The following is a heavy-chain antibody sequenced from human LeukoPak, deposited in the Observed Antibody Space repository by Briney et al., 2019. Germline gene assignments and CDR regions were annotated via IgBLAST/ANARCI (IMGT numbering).Heavy chain of an antibody. CDR1: GITFSSYS. J-gene: IGHJ3*02. Sequence: PGGSLRLSCVGSGITFSSYSINWVRQAPGKGLEWVSCISSSSTFKNFAESLKGRFTISRHNAQNSVFIQVNSLRAEDTAVYYCATFGVTAAGDAFDIWVQGTMVAVSS. D-gene: IGHD6-13*01. CDR2: ISSSSTFK. V-gene: IGHV3-21*01. CDR3: ATFGVTAAGDAFDI.